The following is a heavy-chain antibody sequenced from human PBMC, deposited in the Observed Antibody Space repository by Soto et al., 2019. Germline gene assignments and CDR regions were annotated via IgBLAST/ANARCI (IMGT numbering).Heavy chain of an antibody. D-gene: IGHD3-10*01. CDR1: GGSISSGGYS. CDR2: IYHSGST. CDR3: ARGGKVGYYGSGSYFGSGYYYGMDV. V-gene: IGHV4-30-2*01. Sequence: SETLSLTCAVSGGSISSGGYSWSWIRQPPGKGLEWIGYIYHSGSTYYNPSLKSRVTISVDRSKNQFSLKLSSVTAADTAVYYCARGGKVGYYGSGSYFGSGYYYGMDVWGQGTTVTVSS. J-gene: IGHJ6*02.